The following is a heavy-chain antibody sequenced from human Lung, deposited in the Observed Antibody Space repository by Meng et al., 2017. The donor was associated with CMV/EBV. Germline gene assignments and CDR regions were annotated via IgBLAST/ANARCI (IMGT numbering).Heavy chain of an antibody. CDR2: INPNSGGT. D-gene: IGHD2-21*01. Sequence: ASVKVSCKTSGFTFTGHYIHWVRQAPGQGLQWMGWINPNSGGTNYAQKFQGRVTMTRDTSDNTVYMHLIRLTSDDTAVYYCSRDFSPVQMRPLFYFDDWGQGTLVTGSS. CDR1: GFTFTGHY. J-gene: IGHJ4*02. V-gene: IGHV1-2*02. CDR3: SRDFSPVQMRPLFYFDD.